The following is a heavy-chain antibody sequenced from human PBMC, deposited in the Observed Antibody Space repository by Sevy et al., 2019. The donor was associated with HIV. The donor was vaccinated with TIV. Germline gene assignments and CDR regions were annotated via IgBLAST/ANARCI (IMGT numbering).Heavy chain of an antibody. D-gene: IGHD3-10*01. V-gene: IGHV3-23*01. CDR3: TCGSGSYYFDN. J-gene: IGHJ4*02. CDR1: GFTFSNYA. Sequence: GGSLRLSCTASGFTFSNYAMNWVRQAPGKGLEWVSTIFRSGDVTYYADSVKGRFTISRDNSRNTLYLQMNSLKTEDTAVYYCTCGSGSYYFDNWGQGTLVTVSS. CDR2: IFRSGDVT.